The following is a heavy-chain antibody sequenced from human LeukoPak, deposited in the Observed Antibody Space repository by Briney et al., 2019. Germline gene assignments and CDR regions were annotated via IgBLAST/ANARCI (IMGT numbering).Heavy chain of an antibody. D-gene: IGHD4-17*01. Sequence: GGSLRLTCAASGFTFSSYSMNWVRQTPGKGLEWVSSISSTSDYIDYADSVKGRFTISRDSAKNSLYLQMNSLRAEDTAVYYCARDLAVTRPYYYYGMDVWGQGTTVTVSS. CDR2: ISSTSDYI. V-gene: IGHV3-21*01. CDR1: GFTFSSYS. CDR3: ARDLAVTRPYYYYGMDV. J-gene: IGHJ6*02.